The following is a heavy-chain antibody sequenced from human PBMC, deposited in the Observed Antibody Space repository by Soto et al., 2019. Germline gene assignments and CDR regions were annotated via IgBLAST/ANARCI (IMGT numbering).Heavy chain of an antibody. CDR2: IYYSGST. V-gene: IGHV4-39*01. CDR1: GGSISSSSYY. D-gene: IGHD3-9*01. CDR3: ASHYDILTGYYMYWFDP. J-gene: IGHJ5*02. Sequence: QLQLQESGPGLVKPSETLSLTCTVSGGSISSSSYYWGWIRQPPGKGLEWIGSIYYSGSTYYNPSLKSRVTISVDTSKNQFSLKLSSVTAADTAVYYCASHYDILTGYYMYWFDPWGQGTLVTVSS.